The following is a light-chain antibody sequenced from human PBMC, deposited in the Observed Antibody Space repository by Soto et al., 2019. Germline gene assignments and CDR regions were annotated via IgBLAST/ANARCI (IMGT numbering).Light chain of an antibody. J-gene: IGKJ1*01. CDR1: QSVSSN. CDR2: GAT. Sequence: EIVMTQSPATLSVSPGERATLSCRASQSVSSNFAWYQQKPGQAPRLLIYGATTRATGIPDRFSGSGSGTEFTLNISSRQSEDFAVYYYQQYNNWPQTFGQGTKVEIK. V-gene: IGKV3-15*01. CDR3: QQYNNWPQT.